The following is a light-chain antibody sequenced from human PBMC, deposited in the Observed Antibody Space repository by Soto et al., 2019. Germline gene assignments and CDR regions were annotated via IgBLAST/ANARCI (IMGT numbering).Light chain of an antibody. CDR2: GAS. CDR1: QSVSSTY. CDR3: QHFVNSLTWT. V-gene: IGKV3-20*01. Sequence: EFVLTQSPGTLSFSPVERSTLSCMASQSVSSTYLIWYQQKPGQAPRLLIYGASSRATGVPDRFSGGGSGTDFTLTIRRLEPEDFAVYYCQHFVNSLTWTFGQGTKVDIK. J-gene: IGKJ1*01.